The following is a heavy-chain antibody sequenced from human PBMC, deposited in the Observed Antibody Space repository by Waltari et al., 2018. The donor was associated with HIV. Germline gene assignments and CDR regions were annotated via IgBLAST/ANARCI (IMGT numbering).Heavy chain of an antibody. CDR2: ASRSGST. Sequence: QVHLHESGPGMVKPSETLSLTCAVSGYSISSDYYWGWIRQPPGKGLEWIGSASRSGSTYYSPSLKSRVTISLDTSKNQFSLKVNSVAAADTAVYYCGSGSRRGHSHGIDYWGQGTLVTVSS. CDR3: GSGSRRGHSHGIDY. J-gene: IGHJ4*02. V-gene: IGHV4-38-2*01. CDR1: GYSISSDYY. D-gene: IGHD5-18*01.